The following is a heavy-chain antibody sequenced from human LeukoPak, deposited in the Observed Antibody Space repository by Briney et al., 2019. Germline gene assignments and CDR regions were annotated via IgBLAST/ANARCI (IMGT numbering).Heavy chain of an antibody. D-gene: IGHD5-18*01. Sequence: SETLFLTCTVSGGSISSYYWSWIRQPPGKGLEWIGYIYYSGSTNYNPSLKSRVTISVDTSKNQFSLKLSSVTAADTAVYYCARGGYSYYWWFDPWGQGTLVTVSS. CDR1: GGSISSYY. V-gene: IGHV4-59*08. CDR3: ARGGYSYYWWFDP. CDR2: IYYSGST. J-gene: IGHJ5*02.